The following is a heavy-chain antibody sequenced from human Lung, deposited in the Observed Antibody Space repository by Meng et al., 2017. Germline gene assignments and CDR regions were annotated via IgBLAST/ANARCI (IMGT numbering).Heavy chain of an antibody. J-gene: IGHJ4*02. D-gene: IGHD1-26*01. V-gene: IGHV4-4*02. CDR1: GGSITSSTW. CDR3: ARFDISSSGRGDY. CDR2: IFHSGST. Sequence: GQLQEWGPGQVKPSGTLSLTCAASGGSITSSTWWSWVRHTPGKGLEWFGEIFHSGSTNYTPPLESRVTISVDKSKNQFSLKVYSVTAADTATYYCARFDISSSGRGDYWGQGILVTVSS.